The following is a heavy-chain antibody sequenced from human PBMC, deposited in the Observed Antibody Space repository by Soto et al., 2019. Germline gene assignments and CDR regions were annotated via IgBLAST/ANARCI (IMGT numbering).Heavy chain of an antibody. V-gene: IGHV4-59*01. Sequence: KASETLSLTCTVSGGSISSYYWSWIRQPPGKGLEWVGYIYYSGSTNYNPSLKSRVTISVDTSKNQFSLKLSSVTAADTAVYYCARVKSSSHYYYYDMDVWGQGTTVTVSS. CDR1: GGSISSYY. CDR2: IYYSGST. CDR3: ARVKSSSHYYYYDMDV. J-gene: IGHJ6*02. D-gene: IGHD6-13*01.